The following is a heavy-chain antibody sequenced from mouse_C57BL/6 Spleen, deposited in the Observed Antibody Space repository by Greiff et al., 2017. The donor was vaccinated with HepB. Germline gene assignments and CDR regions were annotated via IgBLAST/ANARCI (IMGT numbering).Heavy chain of an antibody. CDR3: ARYDYGSSPVAY. Sequence: VQLKDSGGGLVQPGGSLSLSCAASGFTFTDYYMSWVRQPPGKALEWLGFIRNKANGYTTEYSASVKGRFTISRDNSQSILYLQMNALRVEDSATYYCARYDYGSSPVAYWGQGTLVTVSA. V-gene: IGHV7-3*01. D-gene: IGHD1-1*01. CDR2: IRNKANGYTT. CDR1: GFTFTDYY. J-gene: IGHJ3*01.